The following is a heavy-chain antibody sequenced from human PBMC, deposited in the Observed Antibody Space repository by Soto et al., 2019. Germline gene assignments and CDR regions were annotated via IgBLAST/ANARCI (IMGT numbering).Heavy chain of an antibody. CDR1: GFTFNIYA. CDR2: ISYEGSNK. CDR3: ARTLFRTTVVTPSDS. Sequence: QVQLVESRGGVVQPGRSLRLSCAASGFTFNIYAIHWVRQAPGKGLEWVAVISYEGSNKYYADSVKGRVTISRDNSKNTVDLQMSSLRAEDTAMYYCARTLFRTTVVTPSDSWGQGTLVTVSS. V-gene: IGHV3-30-3*01. J-gene: IGHJ4*02. D-gene: IGHD2-21*02.